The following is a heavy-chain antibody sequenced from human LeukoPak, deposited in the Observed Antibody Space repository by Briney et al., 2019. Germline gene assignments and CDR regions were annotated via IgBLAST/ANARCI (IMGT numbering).Heavy chain of an antibody. V-gene: IGHV4-59*08. CDR1: GSSISSYY. CDR2: IYSSANT. Sequence: PSETLSLTCTVSGSSISSYYWSCIRQPPGKGLEWIGYIYSSANTNYNPSLKGRVTMSVDTSKNQFSLTLSSVTAADTAVYYCASSIVATITSFDYWGQGTLVTVSS. D-gene: IGHD5-12*01. J-gene: IGHJ4*02. CDR3: ASSIVATITSFDY.